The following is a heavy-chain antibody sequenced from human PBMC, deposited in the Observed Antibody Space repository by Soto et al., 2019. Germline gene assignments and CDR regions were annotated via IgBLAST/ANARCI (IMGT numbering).Heavy chain of an antibody. J-gene: IGHJ4*02. D-gene: IGHD6-19*01. Sequence: EVQLVESGGGLVQPGGSLRLSCAASGFTFSGYWMNWVRQAPGKGLEWVANIKQDGGEKYYVDSVKGRFTISRDNAKNXLXXXXXXLXXEDTAVXXXXXDRWWLVHWGQGTLVTVSS. CDR3: XXDRWWLVH. CDR1: GFTFSGYW. CDR2: IKQDGGEK. V-gene: IGHV3-7*01.